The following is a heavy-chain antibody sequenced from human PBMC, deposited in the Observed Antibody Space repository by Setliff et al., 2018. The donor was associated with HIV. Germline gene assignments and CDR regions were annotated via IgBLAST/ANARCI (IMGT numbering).Heavy chain of an antibody. CDR1: GESFSGYY. Sequence: PSETLSLTCTVYGESFSGYYWTWIRQSPGKGLEWIGEINHSGSTKHNPSLKSRVTISTDTSENQFSLKVTSVTAADTAVYYCARGFIGLGSYRNAYYFDFWGQGVLVTVSS. CDR2: INHSGST. J-gene: IGHJ4*02. V-gene: IGHV4-34*01. CDR3: ARGFIGLGSYRNAYYFDF. D-gene: IGHD1-26*01.